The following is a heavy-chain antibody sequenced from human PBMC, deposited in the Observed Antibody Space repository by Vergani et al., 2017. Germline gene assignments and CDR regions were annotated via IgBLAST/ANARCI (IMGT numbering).Heavy chain of an antibody. D-gene: IGHD3-3*01. Sequence: EVQLLESGGGLVQPGGSLRLSCAASGFTFSSYAMSWVHQAPGKGLEWVSAISGSGGSTYYADSVKGRFTISRDNSKNTLYLQMNSLRAEDTAVYYCAKDHGGITIFGVVNPGYYFDYWGQGTLVTVSS. CDR3: AKDHGGITIFGVVNPGYYFDY. CDR2: ISGSGGST. V-gene: IGHV3-23*01. J-gene: IGHJ4*02. CDR1: GFTFSSYA.